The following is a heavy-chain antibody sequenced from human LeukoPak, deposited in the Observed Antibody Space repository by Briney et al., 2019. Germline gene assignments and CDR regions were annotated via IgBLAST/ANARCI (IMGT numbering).Heavy chain of an antibody. V-gene: IGHV3-48*04. CDR3: ARPRDGYNYGEDY. CDR1: GLTFSSYS. D-gene: IGHD5-24*01. Sequence: PGGSLRLSCAASGLTFSSYSMNWVRQAPGKGLEWVSYISSSSSTIYYADSVKGRFTISRDNAKNSLYLQMNSPRAEDTAVYYCARPRDGYNYGEDYWGQGTLVTVPS. J-gene: IGHJ4*02. CDR2: ISSSSSTI.